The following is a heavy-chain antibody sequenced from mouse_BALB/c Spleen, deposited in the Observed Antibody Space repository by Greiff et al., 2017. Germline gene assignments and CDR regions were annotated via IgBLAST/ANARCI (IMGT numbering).Heavy chain of an antibody. Sequence: QVQLKESAAELARPGASVKMSCKASGYTFTSYTMHWVKQRPGQGLEWIGYINPSSGYTEYNQKFKDKTTLTADKSSSTAYMQLSSLTSEDSAVYYCARERTASFAYWGQGTLVTVSA. D-gene: IGHD4-1*01. CDR2: INPSSGYT. J-gene: IGHJ3*01. CDR3: ARERTASFAY. V-gene: IGHV1-4*02. CDR1: GYTFTSYT.